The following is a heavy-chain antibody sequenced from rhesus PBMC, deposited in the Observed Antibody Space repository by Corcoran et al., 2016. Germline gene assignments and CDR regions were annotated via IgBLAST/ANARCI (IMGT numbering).Heavy chain of an antibody. CDR2: INGNGGST. CDR3: ARFLIAAAGIWGLDS. CDR1: GGSFSSYW. D-gene: IGHD6-31*01. V-gene: IGHV4-80*01. J-gene: IGHJ6*01. Sequence: QVQLQESGPGLVKPSETLSLTCAVSGGSFSSYWWSWIRQPPGKGLEWIGEINGNGGSTNYHPSLRSRVTISKDASKNQFSLKLTSVTAADTAMYYCARFLIAAAGIWGLDSWGQGVVVTVSS.